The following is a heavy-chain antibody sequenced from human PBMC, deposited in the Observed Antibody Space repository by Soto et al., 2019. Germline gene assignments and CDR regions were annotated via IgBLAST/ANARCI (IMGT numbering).Heavy chain of an antibody. CDR1: GGSISSYY. Sequence: SETLSLTCTVSGGSISSYYWSWIRQPPGKGLEWIGYIYYSGSTNYNPSLKSRVTISVDTSKNQFSLKLSSVTAADTAVYYCARHSSIAVAGTWFDPWGQGTLVTVSS. J-gene: IGHJ5*02. CDR3: ARHSSIAVAGTWFDP. V-gene: IGHV4-59*08. CDR2: IYYSGST. D-gene: IGHD6-19*01.